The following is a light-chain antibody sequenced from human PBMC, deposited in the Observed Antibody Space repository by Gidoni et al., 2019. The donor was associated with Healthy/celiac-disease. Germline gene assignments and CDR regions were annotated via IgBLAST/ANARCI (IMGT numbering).Light chain of an antibody. J-gene: IGKJ4*01. CDR3: QQYDNSPLT. Sequence: EIVLTQSPGTLSLSPGERATLSCRASQSITSTYLAWYQQKPGQAPRLLIYGASSRATGIPERVSGSGSGTDFTLTISRVEPEDFAVYYCQQYDNSPLTFGGGTKVEIK. CDR1: QSITSTY. V-gene: IGKV3-20*01. CDR2: GAS.